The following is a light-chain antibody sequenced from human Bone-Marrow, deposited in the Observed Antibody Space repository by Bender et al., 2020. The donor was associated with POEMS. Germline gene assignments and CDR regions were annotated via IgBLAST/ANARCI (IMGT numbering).Light chain of an antibody. CDR3: QVWHSPSNHYV. Sequence: SYELRQPSSVSVPLGQTAQITCSGDILEEKYARWFQQMPGQAPFLIIYKDTERPSGIPDRFSGSSSGTTVTLTISRVEAGDEADYYCQVWHSPSNHYVFGPGTKVTIL. V-gene: IGLV3-27*01. J-gene: IGLJ1*01. CDR1: ILEEKY. CDR2: KDT.